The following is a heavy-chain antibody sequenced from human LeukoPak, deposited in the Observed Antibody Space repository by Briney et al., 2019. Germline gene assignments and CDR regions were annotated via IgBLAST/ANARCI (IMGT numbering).Heavy chain of an antibody. CDR3: ARDFVKGYCSSTSCPHDY. CDR2: IKQDGSEK. J-gene: IGHJ4*02. Sequence: GGSLRLSCAASRFTFSSYSMNWVRQAPGKGLEWVANIKQDGSEKYYVDSVKGRFTISRDNAKNSLYLQMNSLRAEDTAVYYCARDFVKGYCSSTSCPHDYWGQGTLVTVSS. CDR1: RFTFSSYS. D-gene: IGHD2-2*01. V-gene: IGHV3-7*01.